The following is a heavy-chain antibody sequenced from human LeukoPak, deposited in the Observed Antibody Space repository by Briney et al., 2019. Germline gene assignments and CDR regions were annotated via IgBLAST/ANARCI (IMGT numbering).Heavy chain of an antibody. Sequence: PSETLSLTCTVSGGSISSSSYYWGWIRQPPGKGLEWIGSIYYSGSTYYNPSLKSRVTISVDTSKNQFSLKLSSVTAADTAVYYCARGNPGAFPINYLWSDRNPYNWFDPWGQGTLVTVSS. V-gene: IGHV4-39*01. D-gene: IGHD1-14*01. CDR2: IYYSGST. CDR3: ARGNPGAFPINYLWSDRNPYNWFDP. J-gene: IGHJ5*02. CDR1: GGSISSSSYY.